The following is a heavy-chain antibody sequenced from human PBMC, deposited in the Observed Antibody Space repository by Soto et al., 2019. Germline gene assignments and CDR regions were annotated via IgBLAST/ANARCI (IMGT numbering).Heavy chain of an antibody. CDR2: ISSNSDST. CDR1: GFIFSTYA. J-gene: IGHJ3*02. D-gene: IGHD4-17*01. CDR3: AHPRGYGVFDAVDI. V-gene: IGHV3-23*01. Sequence: GGFLRLSCAASGFIFSTYAMNWVRQAPGEGLEWVSAISSNSDSTFYAESVRGRFTISRDNSVNTLYLQMSRLRTEDTAVYYCAHPRGYGVFDAVDIWGQGTMVTVSS.